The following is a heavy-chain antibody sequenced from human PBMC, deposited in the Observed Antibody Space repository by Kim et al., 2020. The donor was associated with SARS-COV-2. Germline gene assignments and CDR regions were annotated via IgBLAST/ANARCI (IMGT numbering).Heavy chain of an antibody. V-gene: IGHV3-43*01. CDR1: GFTFDDYT. CDR3: AKDTSGSYYGGPGY. J-gene: IGHJ4*02. D-gene: IGHD1-26*01. Sequence: GGSLRLSCAASGFTFDDYTMHWVRQAPGKGLEWVSLISWDGGSTYYADSVKGRFTISRDNSKNSLYLQMNSLRTEDTALYYCAKDTSGSYYGGPGYWGQGTLVTVSS. CDR2: ISWDGGST.